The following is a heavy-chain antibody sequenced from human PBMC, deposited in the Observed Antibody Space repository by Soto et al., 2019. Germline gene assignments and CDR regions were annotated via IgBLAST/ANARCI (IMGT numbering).Heavy chain of an antibody. Sequence: QVQLVQSGAEVKKPGASVKVSCKASGYTFTGYYMHWVRQAPGQGLEWMGWINPNSGGTNYAQKFQDWVTMTRDTSISTAYMELSRLRSDDTAVYYCARVSEYCSGGSCNRPFDYWGQGTLVTVSS. CDR3: ARVSEYCSGGSCNRPFDY. D-gene: IGHD2-15*01. CDR2: INPNSGGT. J-gene: IGHJ4*02. V-gene: IGHV1-2*04. CDR1: GYTFTGYY.